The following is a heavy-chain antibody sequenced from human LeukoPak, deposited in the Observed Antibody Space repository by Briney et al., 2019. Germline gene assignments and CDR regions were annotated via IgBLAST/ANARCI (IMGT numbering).Heavy chain of an antibody. Sequence: PGGSLRLSCAVSGFTFSSYEMNWVRQAPGKGLEWVSYISSSGTTIYYADSVKGRFTISRDNAKNSLYLQMNSLRAEDTAVYYCARDFNADSSAYYSNWFDAWGQGTLVTVSS. D-gene: IGHD3-22*01. CDR3: ARDFNADSSAYYSNWFDA. J-gene: IGHJ5*02. CDR2: ISSSGTTI. V-gene: IGHV3-48*03. CDR1: GFTFSSYE.